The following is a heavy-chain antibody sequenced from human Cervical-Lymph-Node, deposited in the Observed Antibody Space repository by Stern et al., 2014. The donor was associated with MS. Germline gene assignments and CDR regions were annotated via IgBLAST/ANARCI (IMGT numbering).Heavy chain of an antibody. CDR3: ARGFFGDYVTLDY. Sequence: EVHLVESGAEVKKPGQSLKISCKGSGYNFASYWIGWVRQMPGKGLEWMGVIYPGDSDTRYSPSFEGQVTISADRSINPAYLQWSSLKASDTAMFYCARGFFGDYVTLDYWGQGTLVTVSS. CDR1: GYNFASYW. J-gene: IGHJ4*02. D-gene: IGHD4-17*01. CDR2: IYPGDSDT. V-gene: IGHV5-51*03.